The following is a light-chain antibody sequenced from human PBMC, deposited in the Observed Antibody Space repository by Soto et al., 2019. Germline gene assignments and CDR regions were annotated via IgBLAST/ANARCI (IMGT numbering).Light chain of an antibody. CDR2: GAS. Sequence: DIQMTQSPSTLSASVGDRVTITCRASQSINTCLAGYQQKPGKAPNLLIYGASRLGTGVPWRLRGSGSGTEVILTVSSLQPDDFATYYLRQYSEYSMWLFGEGPEVEIQ. CDR3: RQYSEYSMWL. V-gene: IGKV1-5*03. CDR1: QSINTC. J-gene: IGKJ1*01.